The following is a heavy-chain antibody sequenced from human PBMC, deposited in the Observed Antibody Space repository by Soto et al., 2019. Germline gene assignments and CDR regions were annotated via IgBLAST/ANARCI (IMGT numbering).Heavy chain of an antibody. J-gene: IGHJ4*02. Sequence: QVQLVQSGAEVKKPGSSVKVSCKASGGTFSSYTISWVRQAPGQGREWMGRIIPILGIANYAQKFQGRVTITADKSTSTAYMELSSLRSEDTAVHYCASRYDSSDYWGQGTLVTVSS. D-gene: IGHD3-22*01. CDR2: IIPILGIA. CDR3: ASRYDSSDY. CDR1: GGTFSSYT. V-gene: IGHV1-69*02.